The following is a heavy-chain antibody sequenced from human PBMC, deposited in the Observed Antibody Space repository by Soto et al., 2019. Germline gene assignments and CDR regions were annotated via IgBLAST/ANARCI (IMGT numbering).Heavy chain of an antibody. V-gene: IGHV1-18*01. J-gene: IGHJ4*02. D-gene: IGHD3-22*01. CDR1: GYSFTRYY. Sequence: VASVKVSCKASGYSFTRYYINWVRQAPGQGLEWMGWISAYNGNTHYEEKLQGRVTLTTDTSTSTAYMELRSLRSDDTAVYYCARGQATMIVVAGDYWGQGTLVTVSS. CDR2: ISAYNGNT. CDR3: ARGQATMIVVAGDY.